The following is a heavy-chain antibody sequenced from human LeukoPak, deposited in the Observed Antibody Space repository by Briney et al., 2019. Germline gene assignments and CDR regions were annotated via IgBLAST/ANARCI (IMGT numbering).Heavy chain of an antibody. D-gene: IGHD5-18*01. CDR3: ARLRGYSYGLDY. CDR2: ISSSRSFT. V-gene: IGHV3-11*03. CDR1: GFSFSDHY. J-gene: IGHJ4*02. Sequence: GGSLRLSCAASGFSFSDHYMSWIRQAPGKGLEWVSYISSSRSFTNYADSVKGRFTISRDTAKNSLYLRMNSLRAEDTAVYYCARLRGYSYGLDYWGQGILVTVSS.